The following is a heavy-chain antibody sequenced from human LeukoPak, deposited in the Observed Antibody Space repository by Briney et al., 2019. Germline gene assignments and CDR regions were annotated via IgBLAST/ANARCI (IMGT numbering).Heavy chain of an antibody. J-gene: IGHJ4*02. V-gene: IGHV3-23*01. CDR3: AKGGLRSVFDY. CDR2: ISGSGGST. CDR1: GFTFSGYA. D-gene: IGHD2-15*01. Sequence: PGGSLRLSCAASGFTFSGYAMTWVRQAPGKRLECVSAISGSGGSTYYADSVKGRFTISRDNSNNTLSLQMNSLRADDAAVYYCAKGGLRSVFDYWGQGTLVTVSS.